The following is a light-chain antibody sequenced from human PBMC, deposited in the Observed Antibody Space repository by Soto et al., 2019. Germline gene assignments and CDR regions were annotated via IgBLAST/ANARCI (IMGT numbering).Light chain of an antibody. CDR2: AAS. Sequence: EIVLTQSPGTLSLSPGERATLSCRASQSVSSNYLAWYQQKPGQAPRLRLYAASSRITGIPDRFSGSGSGTDFTLPISRLEPEDFAVYHCQQYGSSPRTFGQGTRVEIK. CDR3: QQYGSSPRT. J-gene: IGKJ1*01. CDR1: QSVSSNY. V-gene: IGKV3-20*01.